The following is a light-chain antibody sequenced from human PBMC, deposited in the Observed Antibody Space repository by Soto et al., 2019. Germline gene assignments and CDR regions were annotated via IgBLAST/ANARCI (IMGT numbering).Light chain of an antibody. V-gene: IGKV1-8*01. CDR2: AAS. Sequence: IRMTQSPSSFSASTGDRVTITRRASQGISSYLAWYQQKPGKAPKLLIYAASTLQSGVPSRFSGSGSGTEFTLTISSLQPDDFATYYCQQYNNYPRTFGQGTKVDIK. J-gene: IGKJ1*01. CDR3: QQYNNYPRT. CDR1: QGISSY.